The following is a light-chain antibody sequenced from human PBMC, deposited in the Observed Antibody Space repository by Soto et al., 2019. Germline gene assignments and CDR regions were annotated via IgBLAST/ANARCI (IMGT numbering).Light chain of an antibody. Sequence: QSALTQPRSVSGSPGQSVTISCTGTSSDVGGYNYVSWYQQHPGKAPKLMIYDVGKRPSGVPDRFSGSKSDNTASLTISGXQAEDEADYYCCSYAXXXXXXFGTG. CDR3: CSYAXXXXXX. J-gene: IGLJ1*01. V-gene: IGLV2-11*01. CDR1: SSDVGGYNY. CDR2: DVG.